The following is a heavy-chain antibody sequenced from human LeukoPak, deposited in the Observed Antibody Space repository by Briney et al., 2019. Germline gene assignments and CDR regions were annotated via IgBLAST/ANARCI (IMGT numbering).Heavy chain of an antibody. V-gene: IGHV1-69*13. Sequence: ASVKVSCKASGYTFTSYDINWVRQAPGQGLEWMGGIIPIFGTANYAQKFQGRVTITADESTSTAYMELSSLRSEDTAVYYCARDVVDCSSTSCAVAFDIWGQGTMVTVSS. CDR1: GYTFTSYD. CDR2: IIPIFGTA. J-gene: IGHJ3*02. CDR3: ARDVVDCSSTSCAVAFDI. D-gene: IGHD2-2*01.